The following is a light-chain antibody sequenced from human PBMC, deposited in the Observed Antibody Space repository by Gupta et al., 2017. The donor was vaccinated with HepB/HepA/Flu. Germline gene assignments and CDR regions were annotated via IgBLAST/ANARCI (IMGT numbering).Light chain of an antibody. CDR1: SNNVGNQG. CDR3: SAWDSSLCARV. J-gene: IGLJ2*01. V-gene: IGLV10-54*01. CDR2: RNN. Sequence: QAGLTQPPSVSKGLRQTATLTCTGNSNNVGNQGAAWLQQHQGHPPKLLSYRNNNRPSGISERLSASRSGNTASLTITGLQPEDEADYYCSAWDSSLCARVFGGGTKLTVL.